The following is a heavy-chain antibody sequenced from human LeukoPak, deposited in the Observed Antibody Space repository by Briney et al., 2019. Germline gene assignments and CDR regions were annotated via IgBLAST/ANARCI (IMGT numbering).Heavy chain of an antibody. D-gene: IGHD1-26*01. J-gene: IGHJ4*02. V-gene: IGHV4-34*01. CDR3: AREASGSPDYFDS. Sequence: SETLSLTCAVYGGSFSGYYWSWIRQPPGKGLEWIGEIDHSGSTNYAPSLKSRVTLSVDTSKNQFSLKLSSVTAADTALYYCAREASGSPDYFDSWGQGTLVTVSS. CDR1: GGSFSGYY. CDR2: IDHSGST.